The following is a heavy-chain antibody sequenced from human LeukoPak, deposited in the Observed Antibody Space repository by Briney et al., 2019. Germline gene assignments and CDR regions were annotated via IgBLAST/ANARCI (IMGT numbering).Heavy chain of an antibody. CDR3: ARDQNWNYRADAFDI. V-gene: IGHV3-48*04. J-gene: IGHJ3*02. Sequence: PGGSLRLSCAASGFTFSSYSMNWVRQAPGKGLEWVSYISSSSSTIYYADSVKGRFTISRDNAKNSLYLQMNSLRAEDTAVYYCARDQNWNYRADAFDIWGQGTMVTVSS. D-gene: IGHD1-7*01. CDR2: ISSSSSTI. CDR1: GFTFSSYS.